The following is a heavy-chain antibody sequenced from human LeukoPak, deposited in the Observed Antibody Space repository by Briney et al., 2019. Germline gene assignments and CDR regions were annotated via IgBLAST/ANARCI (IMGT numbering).Heavy chain of an antibody. CDR3: ARLTYSNNWYFRRGLDNWFDP. J-gene: IGHJ5*02. V-gene: IGHV6-1*01. D-gene: IGHD6-13*01. CDR1: GDSVSSNSAA. Sequence: SQTLSLTCAISGDSVSSNSAAWNWIRQSPSRGLEWLGRTYYRSKWYNDYAVSVKSRITINPDTSKNQFSLQLNSVTPEDTAVYYCARLTYSNNWYFRRGLDNWFDPWGQGTLVTVSS. CDR2: TYYRSKWYN.